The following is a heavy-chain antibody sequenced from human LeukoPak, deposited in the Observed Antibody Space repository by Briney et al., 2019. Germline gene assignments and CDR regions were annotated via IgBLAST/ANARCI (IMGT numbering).Heavy chain of an antibody. V-gene: IGHV1-2*02. Sequence: ASVKVSCKASGYTFTGYYMHWVRQAPGQGLEWMGWINPNSGGTNYAQKFQGRVTMTRDTSISTVYMELSSLRSEDTAVYYCARVASNNWNFDYWGQGTLVTVSS. D-gene: IGHD1-20*01. CDR1: GYTFTGYY. CDR2: INPNSGGT. J-gene: IGHJ4*02. CDR3: ARVASNNWNFDY.